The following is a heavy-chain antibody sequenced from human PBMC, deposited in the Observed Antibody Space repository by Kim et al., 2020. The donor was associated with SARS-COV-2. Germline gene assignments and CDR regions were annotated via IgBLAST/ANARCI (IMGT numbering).Heavy chain of an antibody. V-gene: IGHV1-69*13. D-gene: IGHD3-22*01. CDR3: ARELMGDGSSGYLTDY. Sequence: SVKVSCKASGGTFSSYAISWVRQAPGQGLEWMGGIIPIFGTANYAQKFQGRVTITADESTSTAYMELSSLRSEDTAVYYCARELMGDGSSGYLTDYWGQGTLVTVSS. J-gene: IGHJ4*02. CDR2: IIPIFGTA. CDR1: GGTFSSYA.